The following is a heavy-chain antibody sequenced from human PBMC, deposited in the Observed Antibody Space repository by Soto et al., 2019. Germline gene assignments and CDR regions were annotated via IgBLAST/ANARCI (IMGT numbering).Heavy chain of an antibody. D-gene: IGHD3-22*01. J-gene: IGHJ5*02. CDR1: GGSFIVYY. V-gene: IGHV4-34*01. Sequence: PSETLSLTCAVYGGSFIVYYLSWIRQPPGKGLEWIGEINHSGSTNYNPSLKSRVTISVDTSKNQFSLKLSSVTAADTAVYYCARGADYDSSGIRLNWFDPWGQGTLVTVSS. CDR3: ARGADYDSSGIRLNWFDP. CDR2: INHSGST.